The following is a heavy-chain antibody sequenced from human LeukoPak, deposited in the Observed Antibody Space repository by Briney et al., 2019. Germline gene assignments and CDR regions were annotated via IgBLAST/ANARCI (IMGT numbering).Heavy chain of an antibody. Sequence: GGSLRLSCAASGFTFNNAWMNWVRQAPGKGLEWVGRIKSKNVGGTTDYAAPVKGRFTISRDDSKNTVYLQMNSLRAEDTAIYYCATSTAAAGTDWGQGTLVTVSS. V-gene: IGHV3-15*01. CDR2: IKSKNVGGTT. D-gene: IGHD6-13*01. CDR1: GFTFNNAW. J-gene: IGHJ4*02. CDR3: ATSTAAAGTD.